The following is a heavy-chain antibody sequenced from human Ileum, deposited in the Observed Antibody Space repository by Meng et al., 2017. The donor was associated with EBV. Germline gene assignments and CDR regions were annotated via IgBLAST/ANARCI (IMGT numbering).Heavy chain of an antibody. D-gene: IGHD3-3*01. Sequence: QLQLQESGPGLGKPSXLLSPSRNFSGGSISLSTYYWGWIRQSPGRGLEWIASIYYSGSTYYNPSLQSRVTISVDTSKNQFSLKMNSVTAADTAVYYCAKTVGDFWSGGIDYWGQGTLLNVSS. CDR2: IYYSGST. J-gene: IGHJ4*02. CDR1: GGSISLSTYY. CDR3: AKTVGDFWSGGIDY. V-gene: IGHV4-39*01.